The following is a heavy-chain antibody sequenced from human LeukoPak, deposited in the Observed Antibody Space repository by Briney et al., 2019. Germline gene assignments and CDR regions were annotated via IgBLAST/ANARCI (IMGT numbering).Heavy chain of an antibody. Sequence: GGSLRLSCAASGFTFSDYYMNWIRQAPGKGLEWISYISGSGSTIYSADSVKGRFTISRGSSKNTLYLQMNSLRAEDTAVYYCARDRDYNFYYGMDVWGQGTTVTVSS. CDR3: ARDRDYNFYYGMDV. CDR2: ISGSGSTI. V-gene: IGHV3-11*04. CDR1: GFTFSDYY. J-gene: IGHJ6*02.